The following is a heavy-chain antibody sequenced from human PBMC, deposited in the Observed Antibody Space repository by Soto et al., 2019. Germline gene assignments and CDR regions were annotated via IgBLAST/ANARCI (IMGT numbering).Heavy chain of an antibody. CDR1: GFTFSSYW. Sequence: GGSLRLSCAASGFTFSSYWMSWVRQAPGKGLEWVANIKQDGSEKYYVDSVKGRFTISRDNAKNSLYLQMNSLRAEDTAVYYCARTSGEDIVATIKPYYYYYGMDVWGQGTTVTVSS. V-gene: IGHV3-7*05. D-gene: IGHD5-12*01. CDR2: IKQDGSEK. CDR3: ARTSGEDIVATIKPYYYYYGMDV. J-gene: IGHJ6*02.